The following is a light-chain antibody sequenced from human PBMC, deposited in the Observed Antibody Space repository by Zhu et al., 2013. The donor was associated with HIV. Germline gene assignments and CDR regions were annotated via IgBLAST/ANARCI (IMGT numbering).Light chain of an antibody. CDR1: NSNIGAAFD. Sequence: QPVLTQPPSVSGAPGQRVTISCSGGNSNIGAAFDVHWYQQLPGTAPKVVIYGNRNRPSGVPDRFSGSTSGTSASLTITGLQAEDEAEYYCQSYDSSLSGSVVFGGGTKLTVL. CDR3: QSYDSSLSGSVV. V-gene: IGLV1-40*01. J-gene: IGLJ2*01. CDR2: GNR.